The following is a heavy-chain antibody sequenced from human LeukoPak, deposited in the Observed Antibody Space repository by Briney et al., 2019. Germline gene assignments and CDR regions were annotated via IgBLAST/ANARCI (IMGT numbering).Heavy chain of an antibody. J-gene: IGHJ4*02. V-gene: IGHV3-30-3*01. D-gene: IGHD3-22*01. CDR3: ARDSRYYYDSSGPIVY. Sequence: PGRSLRLSCAASGFTFSSYAMHWVRQAPGKGLEWVAVISNDGSNKYYADSVKGRFTISRDNSKNTLYLQMNSLRAEDTAVYYCARDSRYYYDSSGPIVYWGQGTLVTVSS. CDR1: GFTFSSYA. CDR2: ISNDGSNK.